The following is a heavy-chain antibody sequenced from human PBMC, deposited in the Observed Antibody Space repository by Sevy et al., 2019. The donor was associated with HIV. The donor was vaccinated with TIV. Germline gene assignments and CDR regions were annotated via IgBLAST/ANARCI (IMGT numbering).Heavy chain of an antibody. D-gene: IGHD6-13*01. CDR3: ARLPVAAAGLYYFDL. Sequence: GESLKISCKGIGYSFSNNWIGWVRQMPGKGLEWMGIIYPGDSDTTYTPSFEGQVAISVDKSLGIAYLQWKSLKASDTAIYYCARLPVAAAGLYYFDLWGQGTLLTVSS. V-gene: IGHV5-51*01. CDR1: GYSFSNNW. J-gene: IGHJ4*02. CDR2: IYPGDSDT.